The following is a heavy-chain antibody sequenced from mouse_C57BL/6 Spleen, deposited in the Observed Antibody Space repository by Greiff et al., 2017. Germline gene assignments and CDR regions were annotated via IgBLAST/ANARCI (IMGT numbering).Heavy chain of an antibody. CDR3: ARGYSNSYAMDY. D-gene: IGHD2-5*01. Sequence: VQLQQPGAELVRPGSSVKLSCKASGYTFTSYWMHWVKQRPIQGLEWIGNIDPSDSETHYNQKFKDKATLTEDKSSSTAYMQLSSLTSEDSAVYYCARGYSNSYAMDYWGQGTSVTVSS. CDR2: IDPSDSET. V-gene: IGHV1-52*01. J-gene: IGHJ4*01. CDR1: GYTFTSYW.